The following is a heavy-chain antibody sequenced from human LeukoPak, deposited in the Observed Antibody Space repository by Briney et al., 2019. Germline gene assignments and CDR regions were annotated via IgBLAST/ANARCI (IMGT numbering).Heavy chain of an antibody. V-gene: IGHV1-18*01. J-gene: IGHJ4*02. CDR2: ISAYNGNT. CDR1: GYRFTSYG. CDR3: ASGGDGDILTGLVFDY. Sequence: ASVKVSCKASGYRFTSYGISWVRQAPGQGLEWMGWISAYNGNTNYAQKLQGRVNMTTDPSTSTAYMELRSLRSDDTAVYYCASGGDGDILTGLVFDYWGQGTLVTVSS. D-gene: IGHD3-9*01.